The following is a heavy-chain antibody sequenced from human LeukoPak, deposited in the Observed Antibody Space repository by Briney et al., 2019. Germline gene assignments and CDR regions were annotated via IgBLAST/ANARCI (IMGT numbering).Heavy chain of an antibody. J-gene: IGHJ5*02. CDR2: IYYSGST. CDR3: ARDPGYCSGGSCYRLNWFDT. D-gene: IGHD2-15*01. V-gene: IGHV4-59*01. CDR1: GGSISSYY. Sequence: SETLSLTCTVSGGSISSYYWSWIRQPPGKGLDWTGYIYYSGSTNYNPSLKSRVTISVDTSKNQFSLKLSSVTAADTAVYYCARDPGYCSGGSCYRLNWFDTWGQGTLVTVSS.